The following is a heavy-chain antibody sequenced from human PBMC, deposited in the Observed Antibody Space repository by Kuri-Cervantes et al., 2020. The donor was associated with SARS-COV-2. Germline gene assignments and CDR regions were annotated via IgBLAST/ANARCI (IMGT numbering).Heavy chain of an antibody. CDR2: FYYSGST. CDR1: GDSITTSPYY. J-gene: IGHJ6*03. CDR3: ARWCGRTYYDLGEYYMDV. V-gene: IGHV4-39*07. D-gene: IGHD3-3*01. Sequence: SETLSLTCTVSGDSITTSPYYWAWVRQPPGKVLEWIGSFYYSGSTYYNPSLKSRVTISVDTSKNQFSLKLSSVTAADTAVYYCARWCGRTYYDLGEYYMDVWGKGTTVTVSS.